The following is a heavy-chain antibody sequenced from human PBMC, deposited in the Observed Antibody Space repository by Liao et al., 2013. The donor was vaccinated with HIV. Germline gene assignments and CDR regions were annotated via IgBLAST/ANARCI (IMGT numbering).Heavy chain of an antibody. V-gene: IGHV4-4*07. J-gene: IGHJ4*02. CDR2: IYSSGST. CDR3: ARESYRYSYGNFDF. CDR1: GDSISGYY. Sequence: QVQLQESGPGLVKPSETLSLTCTVSGDSISGYYWSWIRQPAGKGLEWIGRIYSSGSTDYNPSLKSRVTMSVDTSKNQFSLKLTSVTAADTAVYYCARESYRYSYGNFDFWGQEPSVTVSS. D-gene: IGHD5-18*01.